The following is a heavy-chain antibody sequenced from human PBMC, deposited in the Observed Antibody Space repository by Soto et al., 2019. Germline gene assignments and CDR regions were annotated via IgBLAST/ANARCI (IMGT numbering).Heavy chain of an antibody. J-gene: IGHJ4*02. CDR3: AKNYSFDC. CDR1: GFTFSSFA. V-gene: IGHV3-23*01. CDR2: INIVCVAT. Sequence: EVHLLESGGGLVQPGGSVRLSCTASGFTFSSFAMSWVRQAPVKGLEWVSSINIVCVATNFAVSVKGRFTISRDDSKNSLYLQMNSLRDEDTAVYYCAKNYSFDCWGQGTRVTVSS.